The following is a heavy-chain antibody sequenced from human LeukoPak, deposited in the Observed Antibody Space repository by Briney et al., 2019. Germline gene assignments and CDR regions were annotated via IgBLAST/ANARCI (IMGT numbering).Heavy chain of an antibody. D-gene: IGHD6-13*01. J-gene: IGHJ4*02. CDR1: GGSFSGYY. CDR2: VNHSGST. CDR3: ARGKDHIAASDY. V-gene: IGHV4-34*01. Sequence: PSETLSLTCADYGGSFSGYYWSWIRQPPGKGLEWIGEVNHSGSTNYNPSLKSRVTISVDTSKNQFSLKLSSVTAADTAVYYCARGKDHIAASDYWGQGTLVTVSS.